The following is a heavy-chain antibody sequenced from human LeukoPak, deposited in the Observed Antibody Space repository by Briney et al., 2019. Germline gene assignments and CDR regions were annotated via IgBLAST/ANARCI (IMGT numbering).Heavy chain of an antibody. CDR1: GFSFSSNT. Sequence: GGSLRLSCAGSGFSFSSNTMSWVRQAPGKGLEWVANINLDGTEEHYVDSSLKGRFTISRDNAKNSLYLQMTSLRVEDTAVYYCASGRHDFLHWGQGTLVTVSS. V-gene: IGHV3-7*01. CDR3: ASGRHDFLH. CDR2: INLDGTEE. J-gene: IGHJ4*02. D-gene: IGHD3/OR15-3a*01.